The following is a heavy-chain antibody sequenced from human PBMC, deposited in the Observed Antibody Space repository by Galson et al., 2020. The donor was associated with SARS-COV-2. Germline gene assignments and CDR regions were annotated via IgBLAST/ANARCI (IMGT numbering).Heavy chain of an antibody. CDR1: GFTFSRNW. Sequence: GESLKISCAASGFTFSRNWMTWVRQAPGKGLEWVANIKEDGSEIYYEDSVKGRFTISRDNTKNLLYLQMNSLRAEDTAVYYCARDRPGLYSDYWGQGTLVTVSS. J-gene: IGHJ4*02. CDR3: ARDRPGLYSDY. CDR2: IKEDGSEI. V-gene: IGHV3-7*01.